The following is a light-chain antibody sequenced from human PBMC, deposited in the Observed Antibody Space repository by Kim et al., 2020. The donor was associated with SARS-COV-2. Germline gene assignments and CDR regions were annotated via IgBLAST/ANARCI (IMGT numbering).Light chain of an antibody. J-gene: IGKJ5*01. V-gene: IGKV3-11*01. CDR3: QQRSNWPPIT. CDR2: DAS. CDR1: QSVSTY. Sequence: EIVLTQFPATLSLSPGERATLSCRARQSVSTYLAWYQQKPGQAPRLLIYDASLRATGIPARFSGSGSGTDFTLTISSLEPEDFAIYYCQQRSNWPPITFGQGTRLEIK.